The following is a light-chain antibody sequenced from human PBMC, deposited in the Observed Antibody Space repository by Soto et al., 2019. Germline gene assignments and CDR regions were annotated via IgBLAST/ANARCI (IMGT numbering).Light chain of an antibody. CDR2: EVT. CDR3: SSFASSNPWV. J-gene: IGLJ3*02. CDR1: SSDVGAYNY. Sequence: QSALTQPPSASGSPEQSVTISCTGTSSDVGAYNYVSWYQQHAGKAPKLVISEVTKRPSGVPDRFSGSKSANTASLTVSGRQAEDEADYYCSSFASSNPWVFGGGTHLTVL. V-gene: IGLV2-8*01.